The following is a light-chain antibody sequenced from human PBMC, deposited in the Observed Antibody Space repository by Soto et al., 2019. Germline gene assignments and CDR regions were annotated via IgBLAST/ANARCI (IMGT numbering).Light chain of an antibody. CDR2: GNT. J-gene: IGLJ1*01. Sequence: SALTQPRSVSGALGQKVTISCTGSSSNIGAGYDLHWYRQLPGTAPKLLLYGNTNRPSGVPDRFSGSKSGTSASLAITGLQAEDEADYYCQSYDISLSAYVFGTGIEITVL. CDR1: SSNIGAGYD. CDR3: QSYDISLSAYV. V-gene: IGLV1-40*01.